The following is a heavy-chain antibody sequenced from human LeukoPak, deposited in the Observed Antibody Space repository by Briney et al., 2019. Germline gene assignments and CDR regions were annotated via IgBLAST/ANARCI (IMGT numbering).Heavy chain of an antibody. J-gene: IGHJ5*02. CDR2: ISWNSGSI. Sequence: GGSLRLSCAASGFTFDDYAMHWVRQAPGKGLEWVSGISWNSGSIGYADSVKGRFTISRDNAKNSLYLQMNSLRAEDTAVYYCARDAWGYYDSSDNWFDPWGQGTLVTVSS. D-gene: IGHD3-22*01. V-gene: IGHV3-9*01. CDR1: GFTFDDYA. CDR3: ARDAWGYYDSSDNWFDP.